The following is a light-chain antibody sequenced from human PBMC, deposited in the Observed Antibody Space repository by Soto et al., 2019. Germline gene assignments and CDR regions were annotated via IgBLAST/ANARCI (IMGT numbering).Light chain of an antibody. Sequence: DIQMTQSPSSLSASVGDRFTITCRSSQGISSYLAWYQQKPGKVPKLLMYAASTLQSGVPSRFSGSGSGTEFTLTISSLQSEDFALYYCQQYNNWPWTFGQGTKVDIK. V-gene: IGKV1-27*01. CDR2: AAS. CDR1: QGISSY. CDR3: QQYNNWPWT. J-gene: IGKJ1*01.